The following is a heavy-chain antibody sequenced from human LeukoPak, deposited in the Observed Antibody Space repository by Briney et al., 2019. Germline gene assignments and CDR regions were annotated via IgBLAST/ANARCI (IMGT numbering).Heavy chain of an antibody. Sequence: SETLSLTCTVSGGSISSYYWSWIRQPAGKGLEWIGRIYTSGSTNYNPSLKSRVTMSVDTSKNQFSLKLSSVTAADTAVYYCARDRGGYCSSTSCYKSGYYYYYYMDVWGKGTTVTISS. CDR1: GGSISSYY. CDR2: IYTSGST. CDR3: ARDRGGYCSSTSCYKSGYYYYYYMDV. J-gene: IGHJ6*03. D-gene: IGHD2-2*02. V-gene: IGHV4-4*07.